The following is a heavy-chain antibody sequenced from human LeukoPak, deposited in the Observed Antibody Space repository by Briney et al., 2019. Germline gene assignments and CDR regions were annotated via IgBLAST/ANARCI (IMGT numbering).Heavy chain of an antibody. CDR3: ARGPGSSGTYLGYYYYYMDV. CDR2: MNPNSGNT. Sequence: ASVKVSCKASGYTFTSYDINWVRQATGQGLEWMGWMNPNSGNTGYAQKFQGRVTMTRNTSISTAYMELSSLRSEDTAVYYCARGPGSSGTYLGYYYYYMDVWGKGTTVTVSS. D-gene: IGHD6-13*01. CDR1: GYTFTSYD. J-gene: IGHJ6*03. V-gene: IGHV1-8*01.